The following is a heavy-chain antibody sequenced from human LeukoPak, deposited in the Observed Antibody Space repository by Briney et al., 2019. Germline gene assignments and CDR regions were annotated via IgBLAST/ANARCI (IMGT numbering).Heavy chain of an antibody. V-gene: IGHV4-39*07. CDR2: IYYSGST. CDR1: GGSISSSSYY. Sequence: SETLSLTCTVSGGSISSSSYYWGWIRQPPGKGLEWIGSIYYSGSTYYNPSLKSRVAISVDTSKNQFSLKLSSVTAADTAVYYCGRDSSDYYDSSGYYYWGQGTLVTVSS. J-gene: IGHJ4*02. D-gene: IGHD3-22*01. CDR3: GRDSSDYYDSSGYYY.